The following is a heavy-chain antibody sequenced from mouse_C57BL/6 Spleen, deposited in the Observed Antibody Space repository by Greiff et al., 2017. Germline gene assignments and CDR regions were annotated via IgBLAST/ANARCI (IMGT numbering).Heavy chain of an antibody. J-gene: IGHJ3*01. CDR3: AVDYDEFAY. V-gene: IGHV2-2*01. CDR1: GFSLTSYG. CDR2: IWRGGST. D-gene: IGHD2-4*01. Sequence: VQLQQSGPGLVQPSQSLSITCTVSGFSLTSYGVHWVRQSPGKGLEWLGVIWRGGSTDYNAAFISRLSISKDNSKCQVFFKMNSLQADDTAIYYCAVDYDEFAYWGQGTLVTVSA.